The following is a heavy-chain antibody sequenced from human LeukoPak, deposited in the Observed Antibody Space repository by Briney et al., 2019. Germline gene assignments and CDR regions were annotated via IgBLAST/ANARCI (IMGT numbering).Heavy chain of an antibody. CDR1: GFTVSSGY. D-gene: IGHD2-8*02. CDR3: SSESTGGTTSRGLAY. CDR2: IYCDGDT. J-gene: IGHJ4*02. Sequence: GGSLRLSCAASGFTVSSGYMSWVRQAPGKGLERVSVIYCDGDTYYADYLKVRFTLSRDNSKNTQYFQMNILSVEDTAVFYYSSESTGGTTSRGLAYWGKGTLVTVS. V-gene: IGHV3-66*01.